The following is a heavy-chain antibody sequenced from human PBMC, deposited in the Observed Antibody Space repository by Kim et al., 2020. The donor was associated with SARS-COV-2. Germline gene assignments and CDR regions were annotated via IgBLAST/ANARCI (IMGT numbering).Heavy chain of an antibody. CDR1: GYTFTSYY. CDR3: AREGGDYVFRLVGNY. J-gene: IGHJ4*02. V-gene: IGHV1-46*01. CDR2: INPSGGST. Sequence: ASVKVSCKASGYTFTSYYMHWVRQAPGQGLEWMGIINPSGGSTSYAQKFQGRVTMTRDTSTSTVYMELSSLRSEDTAVYYCAREGGDYVFRLVGNYWGQGTLVTVSS. D-gene: IGHD4-17*01.